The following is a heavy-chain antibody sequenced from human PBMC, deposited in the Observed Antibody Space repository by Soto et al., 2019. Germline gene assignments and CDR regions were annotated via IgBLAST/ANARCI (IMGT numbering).Heavy chain of an antibody. Sequence: PGGSLRLSCAGSGFTLSYHYIDWVRQAPGKGLEWAGRSRDKPQGYSTAYAASVKGRFTTSRDESKNSAYLQMNSLKTEDTAVYYCVXATYFSDSSGYTRCLDYWGQGTLVTVSS. CDR2: SRDKPQGYST. CDR3: VXATYFSDSSGYTRCLDY. D-gene: IGHD3-22*01. CDR1: GFTLSYHY. J-gene: IGHJ4*01. V-gene: IGHV3-72*01.